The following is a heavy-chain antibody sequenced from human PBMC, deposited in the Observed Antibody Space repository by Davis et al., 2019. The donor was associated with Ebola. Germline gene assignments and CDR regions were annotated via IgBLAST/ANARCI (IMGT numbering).Heavy chain of an antibody. CDR2: MSGTSSVT. Sequence: PAGSLSLSCSASGFTFSSFAMSGVRRAPGKGLDSVATMSGTSSVTFYALSVKGRFTISRDNSRNTLYLQMNSLTADDTAVYSCAKGGAVTSQSSGRGYFDSWGQGTLATVSS. V-gene: IGHV3-23*01. CDR1: GFTFSSFA. D-gene: IGHD2-2*01. CDR3: AKGGAVTSQSSGRGYFDS. J-gene: IGHJ4*02.